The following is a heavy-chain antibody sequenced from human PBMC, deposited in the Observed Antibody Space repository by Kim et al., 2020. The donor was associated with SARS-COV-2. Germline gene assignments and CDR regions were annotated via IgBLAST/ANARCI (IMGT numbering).Heavy chain of an antibody. Sequence: GQFTISRDNSKNTLYLQMNSLRAEDTAVYYCAKDRPYYYDSSGYNYGMDVWGQGTTVTVSS. V-gene: IGHV3-23*01. CDR3: AKDRPYYYDSSGYNYGMDV. D-gene: IGHD3-22*01. J-gene: IGHJ6*02.